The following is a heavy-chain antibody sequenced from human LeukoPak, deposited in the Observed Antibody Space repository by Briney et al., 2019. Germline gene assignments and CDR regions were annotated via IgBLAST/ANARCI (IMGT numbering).Heavy chain of an antibody. CDR3: ARGYGS. CDR1: GGSFSGYY. Sequence: KPSETLSLTCAVYGGSFSGYYWSWIRQPPGKGLGWIGEINHSGSTNYNPSLKSRVTISVDTSKNQFSLKLSSVTAADTAVYYCARGYGSWGQGTLVTVSS. V-gene: IGHV4-34*01. CDR2: INHSGST. D-gene: IGHD3-10*01. J-gene: IGHJ5*02.